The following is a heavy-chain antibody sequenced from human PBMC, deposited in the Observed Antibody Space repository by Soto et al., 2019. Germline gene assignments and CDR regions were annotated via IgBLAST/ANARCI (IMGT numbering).Heavy chain of an antibody. J-gene: IGHJ5*02. CDR2: IYYSGST. Sequence: LETMSLTCTVAGGSISSSSYYWGRIRQPPGKGLEWIGSIYYSGSTYYNPSLKSRVTISVDTSKNQFSLKLSSVTAADTAVYYCASTRLWFGELLGWFDPWGQGTLVTVSS. CDR3: ASTRLWFGELLGWFDP. CDR1: GGSISSSSYY. D-gene: IGHD3-10*01. V-gene: IGHV4-39*01.